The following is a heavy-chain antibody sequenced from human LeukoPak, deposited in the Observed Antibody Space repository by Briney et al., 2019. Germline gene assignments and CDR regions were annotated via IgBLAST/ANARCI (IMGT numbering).Heavy chain of an antibody. D-gene: IGHD6-13*01. CDR1: GGSISSGSYY. CDR2: IYTSGST. Sequence: SQTLSLTCTVSGGSISSGSYYWSWIRQPAGKGLEWIGRIYTSGSTNYNPSLKSRVTISVDTSKNQFSLKLSSVTAADTAVYYCASNTRGQQPRYWGQGTLVTVSP. CDR3: ASNTRGQQPRY. V-gene: IGHV4-61*02. J-gene: IGHJ4*02.